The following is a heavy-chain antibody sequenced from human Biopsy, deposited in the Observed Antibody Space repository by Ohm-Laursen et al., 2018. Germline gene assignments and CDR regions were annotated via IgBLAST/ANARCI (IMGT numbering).Heavy chain of an antibody. CDR3: ARDGEAKYCRHGVCPSDY. CDR1: GFTFHNYA. V-gene: IGHV3-21*01. Sequence: LRLSCAASGFTFHNYAMNWVRQAPGKGLEWVSSISASGNHIYYTDSVKGRFTVSRDNGKNSVYLQMNSLRVEDTAVYYCARDGEAKYCRHGVCPSDYWGQGTLVTVSS. D-gene: IGHD2-8*01. CDR2: ISASGNHI. J-gene: IGHJ4*02.